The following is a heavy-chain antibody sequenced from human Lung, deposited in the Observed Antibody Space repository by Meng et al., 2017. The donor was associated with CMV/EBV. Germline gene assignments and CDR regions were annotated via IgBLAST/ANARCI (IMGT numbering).Heavy chain of an antibody. CDR1: GYTFTKYW. CDR2: VYPGDSDM. J-gene: IGHJ6*02. CDR3: ARRGEDSSLPDYYFYGMDV. D-gene: IGHD6-6*01. V-gene: IGHV5-51*01. Sequence: GESLKISCKGSGYTFTKYWIGWVRQMPGKGLEWMGIVYPGDSDMRYSPSFQGQVTISADKSINTAYLQWSSLKASDSAMYYCARRGEDSSLPDYYFYGMDVWXQGTXVTVAS.